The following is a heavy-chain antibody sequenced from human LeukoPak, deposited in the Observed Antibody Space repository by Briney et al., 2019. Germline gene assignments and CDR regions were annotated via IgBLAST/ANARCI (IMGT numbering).Heavy chain of an antibody. CDR2: IGTSGSTI. J-gene: IGHJ4*01. D-gene: IGHD3-10*01. Sequence: LCPSRAASGFTFSSYEMNWVRQAPGKGLEWGSYIGTSGSTISSADSVKGRFNISRDNANNSLYLQMSSLRAEDTAIYYCAGEYGSGSAKYFDYWGQGTLVTVSS. CDR3: AGEYGSGSAKYFDY. V-gene: IGHV3-48*03. CDR1: GFTFSSYE.